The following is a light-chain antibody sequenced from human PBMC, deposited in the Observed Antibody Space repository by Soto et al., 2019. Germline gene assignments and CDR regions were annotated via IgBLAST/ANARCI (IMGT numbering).Light chain of an antibody. J-gene: IGLJ3*02. V-gene: IGLV2-14*03. Sequence: QSALTQPASVSASPGQSISISCTGTSSDVGAYNFVSWYQRHPGKAPKLMIYDVSNRPSGVSIRFSGSKSCNTAPLTISGLQAEDEADYYCSSYSSTSTVVFGGGTKLTVL. CDR1: SSDVGAYNF. CDR2: DVS. CDR3: SSYSSTSTVV.